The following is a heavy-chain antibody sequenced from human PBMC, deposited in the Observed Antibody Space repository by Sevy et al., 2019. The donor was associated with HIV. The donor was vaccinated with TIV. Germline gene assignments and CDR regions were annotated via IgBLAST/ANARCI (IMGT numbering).Heavy chain of an antibody. D-gene: IGHD3-10*01. J-gene: IGHJ6*03. CDR3: ARGHYYGSADYYYYMDV. Sequence: SETLSLTCTVSGGSISSYYWSWIRQPPGKGLEWIGYIYYSGSTNYNPSLKSRVTISVDTSKNQFSLKLSSVTAADTAVYYCARGHYYGSADYYYYMDVWGKGTTVTVSS. CDR2: IYYSGST. V-gene: IGHV4-59*01. CDR1: GGSISSYY.